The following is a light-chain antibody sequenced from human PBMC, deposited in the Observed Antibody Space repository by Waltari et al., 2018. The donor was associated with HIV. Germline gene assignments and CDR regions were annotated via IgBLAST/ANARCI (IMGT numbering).Light chain of an antibody. Sequence: EIVMTQSPATLSPSPGESAILSCRASQSVASSLAWYQQKPGQAPRLLNYGASTRAAGIPGRFSGSGSGTEFTLTISSLQSEDSAIYFCHQYNSWPPRYTFGQGTKLEI. CDR3: HQYNSWPPRYT. CDR1: QSVASS. CDR2: GAS. V-gene: IGKV3-15*01. J-gene: IGKJ2*01.